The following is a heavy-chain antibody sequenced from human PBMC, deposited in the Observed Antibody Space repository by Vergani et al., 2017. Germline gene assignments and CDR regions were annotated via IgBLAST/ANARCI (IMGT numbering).Heavy chain of an antibody. Sequence: QVQLEESGGGVVQPGRSLRLSCAGSGFTLSSHAMHWVRQAPGKGLEWVAFIWYDGSKEYYADSVKGRFTISRDNSKNMLYLQMNSLRAEDTAVYYCAKDLGGCNGISCSYYMDVWGKGTTVTV. CDR3: AKDLGGCNGISCSYYMDV. D-gene: IGHD2/OR15-2a*01. CDR1: GFTLSSHA. V-gene: IGHV3-33*06. CDR2: IWYDGSKE. J-gene: IGHJ6*03.